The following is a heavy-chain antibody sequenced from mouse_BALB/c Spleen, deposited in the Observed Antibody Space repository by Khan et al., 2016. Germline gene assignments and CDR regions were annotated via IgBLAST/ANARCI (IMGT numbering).Heavy chain of an antibody. V-gene: IGHV2-5*01. D-gene: IGHD2-1*01. Sequence: QVQLQQSGPGLVQPSQSLSITCTVSGFSLTSYGVHWVRQSPGKSLEWLGVIWRGGSTDYNAAFMSRLSITKDNSKSQVFFKMNGLQADDTAIYYCAKNGNYWYFDVWGAGTTVTVSS. CDR1: GFSLTSYG. CDR3: AKNGNYWYFDV. J-gene: IGHJ1*01. CDR2: IWRGGST.